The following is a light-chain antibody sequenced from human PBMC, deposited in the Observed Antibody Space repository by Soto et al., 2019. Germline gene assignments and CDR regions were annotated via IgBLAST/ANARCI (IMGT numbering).Light chain of an antibody. V-gene: IGKV3-11*01. J-gene: IGKJ3*01. CDR2: DAS. Sequence: EIVLTQSPATLSLSPGGRATLSCRASQSVSRYLAWYQQKPGQAPRLLIYDASNRATGIPARFSGSGSGTDFTLTISSLEPEDFAVYYCQQRSNWFTFGPGTKVDIK. CDR3: QQRSNWFT. CDR1: QSVSRY.